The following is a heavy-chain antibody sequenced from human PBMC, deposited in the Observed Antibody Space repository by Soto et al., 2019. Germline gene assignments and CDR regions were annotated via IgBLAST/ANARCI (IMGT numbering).Heavy chain of an antibody. D-gene: IGHD5-18*01. J-gene: IGHJ4*02. CDR3: AKGERGYSYGYGAYFVTRFSEALFDY. Sequence: GGSLRLSCAASGFTFSSYAMSWVRQAPGKGLEWVSAISGSGGSTYYADSVKGRFTISRDNSKNTLYLQMNSLRAEDTAVYYCAKGERGYSYGYGAYFVTRFSEALFDYWGQGTLVTVSS. CDR2: ISGSGGST. CDR1: GFTFSSYA. V-gene: IGHV3-23*01.